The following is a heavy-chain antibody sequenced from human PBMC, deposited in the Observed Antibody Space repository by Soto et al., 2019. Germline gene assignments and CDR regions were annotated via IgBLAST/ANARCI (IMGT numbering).Heavy chain of an antibody. CDR2: IYYSGST. CDR3: ARAGPMTKVTMDS. V-gene: IGHV4-61*01. D-gene: IGHD4-4*01. CDR1: CGSVSSVNYY. Sequence: QVQLQESGPGLVKPSETLSLTCTVSCGSVSSVNYYWSWIRQPPGKGLEWIGYIYYSGSTNYNPSLKSRVTISVETSKNQFSLKLRSVTAADTAVYYCARAGPMTKVTMDSWGPGTLVTVSS. J-gene: IGHJ4*02.